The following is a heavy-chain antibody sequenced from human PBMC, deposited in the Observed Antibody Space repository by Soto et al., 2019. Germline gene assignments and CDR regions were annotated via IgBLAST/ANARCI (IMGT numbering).Heavy chain of an antibody. J-gene: IGHJ4*02. D-gene: IGHD2-2*01. Sequence: GGSLRLSCSASGFTFTNYAIHWIRQTPGKGLEYVSAISSNVGSTYYADSVEGRFTISRDNSKNTVFLQMSSLRTEDTAVYYCVPRYCSTTTCYQVDYWGQVTLVTVSS. CDR2: ISSNVGST. CDR3: VPRYCSTTTCYQVDY. CDR1: GFTFTNYA. V-gene: IGHV3-64D*06.